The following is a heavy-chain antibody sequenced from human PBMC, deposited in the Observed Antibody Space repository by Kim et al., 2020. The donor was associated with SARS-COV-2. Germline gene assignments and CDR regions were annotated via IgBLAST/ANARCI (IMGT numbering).Heavy chain of an antibody. J-gene: IGHJ4*02. D-gene: IGHD3-10*01. CDR2: IYYSGST. V-gene: IGHV4-39*01. Sequence: SETLSLTCTVSGGSISSSSYYWGWIRQPPGKGLEWIGSIYYSGSTYYNPSLKSRVTISVDTSKNQFSLKLSSVTAADTAVYYCARFITMESLDCFDYWGQGTLVTVAS. CDR1: GGSISSSSYY. CDR3: ARFITMESLDCFDY.